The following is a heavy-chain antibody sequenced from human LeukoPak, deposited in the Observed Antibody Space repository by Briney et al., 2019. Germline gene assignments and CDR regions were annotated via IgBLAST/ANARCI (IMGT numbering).Heavy chain of an antibody. CDR1: GFTFSSYA. V-gene: IGHV3-23*01. D-gene: IGHD3-10*01. J-gene: IGHJ4*02. CDR3: AGGSTLDRGLVYY. CDR2: ISGSGGTT. Sequence: PGGSLRLSCAASGFTFSSYAMSWVRQAPGKGLEWVSAISGSGGTTNYADSVKGRFTIFRDNAKNTLFLQMNSLRVEDTAVYYCAGGSTLDRGLVYYWGQGTLVTVSS.